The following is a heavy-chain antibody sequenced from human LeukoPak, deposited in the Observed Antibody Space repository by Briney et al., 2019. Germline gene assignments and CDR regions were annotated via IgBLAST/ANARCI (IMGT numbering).Heavy chain of an antibody. D-gene: IGHD3-9*01. CDR3: ATHGYSELRYFDWSTNE. CDR1: GFTFSSHW. Sequence: GGSLRLSCVVSGFTFSSHWMSWVRQAPGKGLEWVANIKEDRSEKYYVDSVKGRFTTSRDNAKKSLYLQMDSLRAEDTAVYYCATHGYSELRYFDWSTNEWGQGTLVTVSS. J-gene: IGHJ4*02. V-gene: IGHV3-7*01. CDR2: IKEDRSEK.